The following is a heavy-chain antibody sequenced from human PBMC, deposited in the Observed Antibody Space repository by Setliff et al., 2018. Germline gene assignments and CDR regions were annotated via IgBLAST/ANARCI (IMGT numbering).Heavy chain of an antibody. D-gene: IGHD3-10*01. CDR3: ARSLSSGSYWNSRPFYSDY. CDR1: GGAIGNNIYY. Sequence: PSETLSLTCTVSGGAIGNNIYYWGWIRRPPGKGLEWIGSIYFSGSTYYNPSLKSRVSMSVDSSKNQFSLNLNSVAAADTGVYCCARSLSSGSYWNSRPFYSDYWGQGTLVTVSS. CDR2: IYFSGST. V-gene: IGHV4-39*01. J-gene: IGHJ4*02.